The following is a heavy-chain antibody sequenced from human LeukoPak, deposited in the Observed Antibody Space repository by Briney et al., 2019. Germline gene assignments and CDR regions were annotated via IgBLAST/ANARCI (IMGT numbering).Heavy chain of an antibody. Sequence: AETLSLICTVPGGSISSNNHYWGWIRQPPGKGLEWIGSIYYGGSTQYNPSLKSRVTISVDTSKNQFSLNLTSLTATETAVFYCARQLAYGSRAFDIWGQGTVVTVSS. D-gene: IGHD1-26*01. CDR3: ARQLAYGSRAFDI. J-gene: IGHJ3*02. V-gene: IGHV4-39*01. CDR2: IYYGGST. CDR1: GGSISSNNHY.